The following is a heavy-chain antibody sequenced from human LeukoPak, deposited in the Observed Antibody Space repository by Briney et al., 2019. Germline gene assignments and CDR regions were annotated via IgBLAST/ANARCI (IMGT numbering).Heavy chain of an antibody. CDR2: IYRAGDT. V-gene: IGHV3-13*01. J-gene: IGHJ3*02. CDR1: GLTLSTYD. CDR3: AREMSGSNDALDI. Sequence: GGSLRLSCAASGLTLSTYDMHWVRQPTGEGLEGVSIIYRAGDTYYPGSVKGRFTISRDNAKNSLYLQMNSLRAEDTAVYYCAREMSGSNDALDIWGQGTMVTVSS. D-gene: IGHD3-10*01.